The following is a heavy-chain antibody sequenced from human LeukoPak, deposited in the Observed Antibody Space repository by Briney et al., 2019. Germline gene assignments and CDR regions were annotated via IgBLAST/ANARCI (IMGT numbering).Heavy chain of an antibody. J-gene: IGHJ4*02. CDR1: GYSFTSYW. CDR3: ASSASGYFDY. D-gene: IGHD2-15*01. CDR2: IDPSDSYT. Sequence: GESLKISCKGSGYSFTSYWISWVRQMPGKGLEWMGRIDPSDSYTNYSPSFQGHVTISADKSISTAYLQWSSLKASDTAMYYCASSASGYFDYWGQGTLVTVSS. V-gene: IGHV5-10-1*01.